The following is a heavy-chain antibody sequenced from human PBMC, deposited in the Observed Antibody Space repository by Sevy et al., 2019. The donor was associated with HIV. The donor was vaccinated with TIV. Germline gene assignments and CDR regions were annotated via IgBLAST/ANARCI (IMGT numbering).Heavy chain of an antibody. V-gene: IGHV1-69*13. D-gene: IGHD3-3*01. Sequence: ASVKVSCKASGGTFSSYAISWVRQAPGQGLEWMGGIIPIFGTANYAQKFQGRVTITADESTSTAYMELSSLRSEDTAVYYCARAPARRPTYYDFWSGVDYWGQGTLVTVS. CDR3: ARAPARRPTYYDFWSGVDY. CDR2: IIPIFGTA. CDR1: GGTFSSYA. J-gene: IGHJ4*02.